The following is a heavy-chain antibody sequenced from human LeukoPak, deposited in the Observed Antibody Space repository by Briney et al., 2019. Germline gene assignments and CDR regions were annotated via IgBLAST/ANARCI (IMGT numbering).Heavy chain of an antibody. CDR1: GFTFDDYT. D-gene: IGHD4-17*01. Sequence: PGGPLRLSCAASGFTFDDYTMHWVRQAPGKGLEWVSLISWDGGSTYYADSVKGRFTISRDNSKNSLYLQMNSLRTEDTALYYCAKDMRAGSTVTTSPFDYWGQGTLVTVSS. CDR2: ISWDGGST. V-gene: IGHV3-43*01. J-gene: IGHJ4*02. CDR3: AKDMRAGSTVTTSPFDY.